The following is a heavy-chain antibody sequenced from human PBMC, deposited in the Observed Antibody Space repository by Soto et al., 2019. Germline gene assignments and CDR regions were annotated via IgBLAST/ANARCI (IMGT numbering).Heavy chain of an antibody. CDR2: IYYSGST. J-gene: IGHJ4*02. D-gene: IGHD3-22*01. V-gene: IGHV4-59*08. CDR1: GGSTSSYY. Sequence: SETLSLTCTVSGGSTSSYYWSWIRQPPGMGLEWIGYIYYSGSTNYNPSLKSRVTISVDTSKNQFSLKLSSVTAADTAVYYCARTTYYYDGRGYMFDSWGQGTLVTVSS. CDR3: ARTTYYYDGRGYMFDS.